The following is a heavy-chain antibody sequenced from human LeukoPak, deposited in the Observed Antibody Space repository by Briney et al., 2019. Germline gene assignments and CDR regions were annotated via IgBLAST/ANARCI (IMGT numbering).Heavy chain of an antibody. CDR2: ISGSGSST. D-gene: IGHD2-2*02. J-gene: IGHJ1*01. CDR1: GFTFSSYA. Sequence: PGGSLRLSCAASGFTFSSYAMSWVRLAPGRGLEWVSAISGSGSSTYYADSVKGRFTISRDNSKNTLYLQMNSLRAEDTAVYYCAKQYCSSNNCYKYFQHWGQGTLVTVSS. V-gene: IGHV3-23*01. CDR3: AKQYCSSNNCYKYFQH.